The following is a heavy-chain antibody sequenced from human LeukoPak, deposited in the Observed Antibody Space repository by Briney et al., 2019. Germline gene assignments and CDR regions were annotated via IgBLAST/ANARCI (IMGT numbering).Heavy chain of an antibody. V-gene: IGHV3-74*01. CDR3: AKDHLPGIVVADRDY. J-gene: IGHJ4*02. CDR1: GFSFSVYW. Sequence: GGSLRLSCAASGFSFSVYWMHWVRQAPGKGPVWVSRIKTDGSITDYADSVKGRFTISRDNSKNTLYLQINSLRAEDTAVYYCAKDHLPGIVVADRDYWGLGTLVTVSS. D-gene: IGHD6-19*01. CDR2: IKTDGSIT.